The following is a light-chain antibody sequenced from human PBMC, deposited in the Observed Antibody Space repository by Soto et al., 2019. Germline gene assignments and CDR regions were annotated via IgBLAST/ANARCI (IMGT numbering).Light chain of an antibody. Sequence: QAVLTQSPSASASLGPSVTLTCTLSSGHSSYAIAWHQQQPQQGPRYLMKLNSDGSHSKGDGIPDRFSGSSSGAERYLTISSLQSEDEADYYCQTWGTGIWVFGGGTKLTVL. V-gene: IGLV4-69*01. J-gene: IGLJ3*02. CDR1: SGHSSYA. CDR3: QTWGTGIWV. CDR2: LNSDGSH.